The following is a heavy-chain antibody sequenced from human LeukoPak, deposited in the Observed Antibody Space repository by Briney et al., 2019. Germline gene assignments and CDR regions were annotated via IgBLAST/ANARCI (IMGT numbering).Heavy chain of an antibody. V-gene: IGHV3-11*04. D-gene: IGHD5/OR15-5a*01. Sequence: PGGSLRLSCAASGFTFSDYYMSWIRQAPGKGLEWISYIGSSGYDINNADSVKGRFTISRDNAKNSLYLQMYSLRPEDTAESYFARGASDLPLDYWGQETLVIVSS. CDR2: IGSSGYDI. CDR3: ARGASDLPLDY. CDR1: GFTFSDYY. J-gene: IGHJ4*02.